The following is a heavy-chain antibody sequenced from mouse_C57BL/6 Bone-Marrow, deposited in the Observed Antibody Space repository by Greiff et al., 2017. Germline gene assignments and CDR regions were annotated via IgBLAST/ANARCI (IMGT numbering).Heavy chain of an antibody. V-gene: IGHV2-9-1*01. J-gene: IGHJ4*01. CDR3: ARNSGGSSGYVGAMDY. Sequence: VKLMESGPGLVAPSQSLSITCTVSGFSLTSYAISWVRQPPGKGLEWLGVIWTGGGTNYNSALKSRLSISKDNSKSQVFLKMNSLQTDDTARYYCARNSGGSSGYVGAMDYWGQGTSVTVSS. D-gene: IGHD3-2*02. CDR2: IWTGGGT. CDR1: GFSLTSYA.